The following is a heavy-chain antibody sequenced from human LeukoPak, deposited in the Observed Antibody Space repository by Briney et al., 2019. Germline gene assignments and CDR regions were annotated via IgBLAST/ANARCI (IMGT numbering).Heavy chain of an antibody. CDR3: ARDQLAAAGTLYYYYYGMDV. D-gene: IGHD6-13*01. CDR1: GGSISSYY. J-gene: IGHJ6*02. Sequence: SETLSLTCTVSGGSISSYYWNWIRQPPGKGLEWIGYIYYSGSTNYNPSLKSRVTISVDTSKNQFSLKLSSVTAADTAVYYCARDQLAAAGTLYYYYYGMDVWGQGTTVTVSS. CDR2: IYYSGST. V-gene: IGHV4-59*01.